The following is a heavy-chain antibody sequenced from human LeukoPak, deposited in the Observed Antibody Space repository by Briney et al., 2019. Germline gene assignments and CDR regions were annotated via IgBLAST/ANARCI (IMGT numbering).Heavy chain of an antibody. J-gene: IGHJ6*02. D-gene: IGHD6-13*01. Sequence: SQTLSLTCAISGDCASSNSAAWNWIRQSPSRGLEWLGWTYYRSKWYNDYAVSVKSRVTINPDKSKNHFSLQLNSVTPEDTAVYYCTRVGYSSSWTPFAMAVWGQGTTVSVSS. CDR1: GDCASSNSAA. V-gene: IGHV6-1*01. CDR3: TRVGYSSSWTPFAMAV. CDR2: TYYRSKWYN.